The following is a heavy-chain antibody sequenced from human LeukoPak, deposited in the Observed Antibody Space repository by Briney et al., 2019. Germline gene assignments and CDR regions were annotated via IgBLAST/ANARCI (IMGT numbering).Heavy chain of an antibody. V-gene: IGHV5-51*01. CDR3: ARHAPSYDYVWGSYRYYYYYMDV. J-gene: IGHJ6*03. Sequence: GESLKISCKGSGYSFTSYWIGWVRPMPGKGLEWMGIIYPGDSDTRYSPSFQGQVTISADKSISTAYLQWSSLKASDTAMYYCARHAPSYDYVWGSYRYYYYYMDVWGKGTTVTVSS. CDR1: GYSFTSYW. D-gene: IGHD3-16*02. CDR2: IYPGDSDT.